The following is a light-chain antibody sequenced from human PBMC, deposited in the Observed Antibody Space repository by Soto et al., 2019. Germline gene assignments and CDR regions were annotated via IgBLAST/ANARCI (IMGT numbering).Light chain of an antibody. CDR2: DVS. Sequence: QSALTQPRSVSGSPGPSVTISCTGTSSDVGGYNYVSWYQQHPGKAPKLIIYDVSKWPSGVPDRFSGSKSGYTASLTISGRQAEDEADYYCCSYGGSSTWVFGGGTKLTVL. J-gene: IGLJ3*02. V-gene: IGLV2-11*01. CDR1: SSDVGGYNY. CDR3: CSYGGSSTWV.